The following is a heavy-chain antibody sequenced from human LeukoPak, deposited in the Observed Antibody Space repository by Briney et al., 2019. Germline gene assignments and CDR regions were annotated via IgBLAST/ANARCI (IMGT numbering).Heavy chain of an antibody. J-gene: IGHJ4*02. Sequence: SETLSLTCAVSGGSISSTNWWSWVRQPPGKGLEWIGEIYPSGSTNYNPSLKSRVTISVDKSRNELSLKLSSVTAADTAVYYCASKGYTYGNFDYWGQGTLVTVSA. CDR2: IYPSGST. CDR1: GGSISSTNW. D-gene: IGHD5-18*01. CDR3: ASKGYTYGNFDY. V-gene: IGHV4-4*02.